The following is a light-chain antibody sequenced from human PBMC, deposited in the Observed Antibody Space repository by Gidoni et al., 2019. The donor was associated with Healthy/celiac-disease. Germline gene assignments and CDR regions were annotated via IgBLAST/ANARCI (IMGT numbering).Light chain of an antibody. CDR3: QQYYSYPYT. CDR2: AAS. CDR1: QGISSY. J-gene: IGKJ2*01. V-gene: IGKV1-8*01. Sequence: AIRMTQSPSSFSASTGDRVTITCRASQGISSYLAWYQQKPGKAPKLLIYAASTLQSGVQSRFSGSGSGTDFTLTISCLQSEDFATYYCQQYYSYPYTFXXXTKLEIK.